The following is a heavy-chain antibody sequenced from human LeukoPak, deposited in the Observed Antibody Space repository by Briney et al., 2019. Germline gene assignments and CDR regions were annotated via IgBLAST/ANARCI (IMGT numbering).Heavy chain of an antibody. D-gene: IGHD4-17*01. CDR3: AKDGTDYDDYAFYFDS. Sequence: GGSLRLSCEASGXTFKTHDTHWVRQAPGKGLEWVDVSSHDASNNYYADSVKGRFTISRDNSKDTLYLEMSSLRAEDSAVYYCAKDGTDYDDYAFYFDSWGQGTLVTVSS. CDR1: GXTFKTHD. V-gene: IGHV3-30*18. J-gene: IGHJ4*02. CDR2: SSHDASNN.